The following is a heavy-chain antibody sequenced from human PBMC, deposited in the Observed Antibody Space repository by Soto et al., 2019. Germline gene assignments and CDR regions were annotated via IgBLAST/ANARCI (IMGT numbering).Heavy chain of an antibody. CDR1: GFTFSSYS. V-gene: IGHV3-48*02. Sequence: EVQLVESGGGLVQPGGSLRLSCAASGFTFSSYSMNWVRQAPGKGLEWVSYISSSSKTIYYADSVKGPFTIPRDNAKNSLYLQMTSLRDEDTAVYYCARERLAPLGYWGQGTLVTVSS. D-gene: IGHD6-6*01. CDR2: ISSSSKTI. J-gene: IGHJ4*02. CDR3: ARERLAPLGY.